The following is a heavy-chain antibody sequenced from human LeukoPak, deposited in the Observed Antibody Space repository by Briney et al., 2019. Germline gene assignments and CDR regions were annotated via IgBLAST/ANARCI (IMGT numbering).Heavy chain of an antibody. J-gene: IGHJ4*02. V-gene: IGHV1-69*04. Sequence: SVKVSCKASGGTFSSYAISWVRQAPGQGLEWMGRIIPILGIANYAQKFQGRVTITADKSTSTAYMELSSLRSEDTAVYYCARGRVRGVHHYFDYWGQGTLVTVSS. D-gene: IGHD3-10*01. CDR1: GGTFSSYA. CDR3: ARGRVRGVHHYFDY. CDR2: IIPILGIA.